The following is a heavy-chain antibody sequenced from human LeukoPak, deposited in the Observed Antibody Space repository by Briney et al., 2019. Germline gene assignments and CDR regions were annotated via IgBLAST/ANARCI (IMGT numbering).Heavy chain of an antibody. V-gene: IGHV1-46*01. CDR1: GYTFASYY. Sequence: GASVKVSCTASGYTFASYYMHWVRQAPGQGLEWMGIINPSGGSTSYAQKFQGRVTMTRDTSTSTVYMELSSLRSEDTAVYYCARDDRSNYDYVWGSYRYPLGDYWGQGTLVTVSS. CDR3: ARDDRSNYDYVWGSYRYPLGDY. D-gene: IGHD3-16*02. J-gene: IGHJ4*02. CDR2: INPSGGST.